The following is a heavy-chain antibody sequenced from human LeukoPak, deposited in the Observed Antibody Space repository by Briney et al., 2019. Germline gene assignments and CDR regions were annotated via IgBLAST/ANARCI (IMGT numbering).Heavy chain of an antibody. V-gene: IGHV3-23*01. Sequence: GGSLRLSCAASGFTFRSYAMNWVRQAPGKGLEWVSSISESGGSTYYADSVKGRFTISRDNSQNTLYLQTNSLRAEDTAVYYCAKRATVRTLDYWGQGALVTVSS. CDR3: AKRATVRTLDY. CDR1: GFTFRSYA. D-gene: IGHD1-7*01. CDR2: ISESGGST. J-gene: IGHJ4*02.